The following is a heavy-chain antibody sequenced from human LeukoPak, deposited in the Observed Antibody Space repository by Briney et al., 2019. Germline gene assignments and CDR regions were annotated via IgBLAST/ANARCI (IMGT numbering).Heavy chain of an antibody. D-gene: IGHD1-26*01. CDR2: INHSAKT. V-gene: IGHV4-34*01. Sequence: SETLSLTCAVYGGSFDRFAWNWVRQPPGKGLEWIGEINHSAKTSYNPSLKSRVTMSVDTSKNQFSLKLSSVTAADTAVYYCARGRVGATIYWFDPWGQGTLVTVSS. CDR3: ARGRVGATIYWFDP. CDR1: GGSFDRFA. J-gene: IGHJ5*02.